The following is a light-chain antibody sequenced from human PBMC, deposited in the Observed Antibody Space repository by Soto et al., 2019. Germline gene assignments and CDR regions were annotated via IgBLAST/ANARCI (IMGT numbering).Light chain of an antibody. CDR3: QQYYTNPRT. Sequence: DIVMTQSPDSLAVSLGERATVNCKSGQSVLYSSDNRNYLAWYQQKPGQFPKLLISWASTRESGVPDRFSGSGSGTDFTITISSLEAEDVAVYFCQQYYTNPRTFGQGTKVEIK. CDR2: WAS. CDR1: QSVLYSSDNRNY. J-gene: IGKJ1*01. V-gene: IGKV4-1*01.